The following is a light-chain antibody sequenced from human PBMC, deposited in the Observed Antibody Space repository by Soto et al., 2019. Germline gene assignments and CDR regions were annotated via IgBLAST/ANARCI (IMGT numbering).Light chain of an antibody. J-gene: IGLJ2*01. V-gene: IGLV2-11*01. CDR2: DVT. Sequence: QSVLTQPRSVSGSPGQSVTISCTGTSSDVGGYNYVSWYQQYPGKAPKLMIYDVTERPSGVPDRFSGSKSGNTASLTISGLQAEDEADYHCCSYAGSYTVVFGGGTKLTVL. CDR3: CSYAGSYTVV. CDR1: SSDVGGYNY.